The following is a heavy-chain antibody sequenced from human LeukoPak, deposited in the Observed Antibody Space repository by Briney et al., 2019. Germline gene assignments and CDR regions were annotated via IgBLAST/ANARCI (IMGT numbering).Heavy chain of an antibody. V-gene: IGHV3-74*01. CDR1: GFTFSRYW. D-gene: IGHD1-26*01. CDR2: INSDGSST. CDR3: ARDPIGDYYFDS. J-gene: IGHJ4*02. Sequence: PGGSLRLSCAASGFTFSRYWMHWVRQPPGKGLVWVSRINSDGSSTRYADSVGGRFTISRDNAKNTLYLQMNSLRAEDTAVYYCARDPIGDYYFDSWGQGTLVTVSS.